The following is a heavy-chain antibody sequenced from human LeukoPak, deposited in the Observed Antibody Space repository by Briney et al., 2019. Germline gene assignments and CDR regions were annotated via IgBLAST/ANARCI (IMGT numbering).Heavy chain of an antibody. V-gene: IGHV3-23*01. CDR1: GFTFSSYA. J-gene: IGHJ4*02. D-gene: IGHD3-10*01. CDR3: AREQYSSGKNLDY. CDR2: ISGSGGST. Sequence: GGSLRLSCAASGFTFSSYAMSWVRQAPGKGLEWVSAISGSGGSTYYADSVKGRFTISRDNFKNRLFLQMKSLRAEDTAVYYCAREQYSSGKNLDYWGQGKLVTVSS.